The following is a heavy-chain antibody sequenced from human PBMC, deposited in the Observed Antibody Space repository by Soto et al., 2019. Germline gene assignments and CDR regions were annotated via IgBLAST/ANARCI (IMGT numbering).Heavy chain of an antibody. Sequence: VQLVESGGGLVKPGGSLRLSCAASGFTFSSYSINWVRQAPGKGLEWVSSINSRSNYIYYADSVKGRFTISRDNAKNSLYLQMNSLRVGDTAVYYCARDWAFDYWGQGTLVTVSS. D-gene: IGHD3-16*01. CDR3: ARDWAFDY. CDR2: INSRSNYI. J-gene: IGHJ4*02. CDR1: GFTFSSYS. V-gene: IGHV3-21*01.